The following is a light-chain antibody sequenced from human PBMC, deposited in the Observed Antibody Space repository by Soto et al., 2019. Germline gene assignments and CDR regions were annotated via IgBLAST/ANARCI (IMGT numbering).Light chain of an antibody. CDR2: DAS. CDR1: QSVSSN. V-gene: IGKV3-11*01. Sequence: EIVLTQSPATLSLSPGERATLSCRASQSVSSNLAWYQQRPGQAPRLLIYDASHRATGVPGRFSGSGSGTDFTLTISSLEPEDFAVYYCQQRGDWPPFTFGPGTRVDL. J-gene: IGKJ3*01. CDR3: QQRGDWPPFT.